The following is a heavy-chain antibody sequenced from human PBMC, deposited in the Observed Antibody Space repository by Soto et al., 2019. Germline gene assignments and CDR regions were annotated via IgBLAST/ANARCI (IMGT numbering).Heavy chain of an antibody. D-gene: IGHD5-18*01. V-gene: IGHV3-30*04. CDR2: ISYDGNNK. Sequence: GGSLRLSCVPSGFTFSTYAMHWVRQAPGKGLEWVAIISYDGNNKYYADSVKGRFTISRDNAKNSLYLQMNSLRAEDTAVYYCARDQPGYSYGYGLGYWGQGTLVTVSS. CDR1: GFTFSTYA. CDR3: ARDQPGYSYGYGLGY. J-gene: IGHJ4*02.